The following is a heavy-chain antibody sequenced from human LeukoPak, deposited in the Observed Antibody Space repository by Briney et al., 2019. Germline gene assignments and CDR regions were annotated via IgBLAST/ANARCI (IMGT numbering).Heavy chain of an antibody. J-gene: IGHJ4*02. D-gene: IGHD3-22*01. CDR1: GFTFSSYG. CDR2: IKQDGSEK. CDR3: ARDRRNYYDSSGYYDY. Sequence: GGSLRLSCAASGFTFSSYGMSWVRQAPGKGLEWVANIKQDGSEKYYVDSVKGRFTISRDNAKNSLYLQMNSLRAEDTAVYYCARDRRNYYDSSGYYDYWGQGTLVTVSS. V-gene: IGHV3-7*01.